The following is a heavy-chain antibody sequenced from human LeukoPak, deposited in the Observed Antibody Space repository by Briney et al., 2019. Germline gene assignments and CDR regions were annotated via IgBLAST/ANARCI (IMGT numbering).Heavy chain of an antibody. CDR3: ARGSYSYGYENEQDY. D-gene: IGHD5-18*01. CDR1: GGTFSSYA. CDR2: INPNSGGT. Sequence: ASVKVSCKASGGTFSSYAISWVRQAPGQGLEWMGWINPNSGGTNYAQKFQGRVTMTRDTSISTAYMELSRLRSDDTAVYYCARGSYSYGYENEQDYWGQGTLVTVSS. J-gene: IGHJ4*02. V-gene: IGHV1-2*02.